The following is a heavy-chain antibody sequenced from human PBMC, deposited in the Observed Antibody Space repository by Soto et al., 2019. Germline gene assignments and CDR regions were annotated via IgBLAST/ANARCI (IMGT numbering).Heavy chain of an antibody. J-gene: IGHJ4*02. V-gene: IGHV3-30*18. CDR1: GFTFSSYG. CDR3: AKVQIAAAESPYYFDY. Sequence: GGFLRLSCAASGFTFSSYGMHWVRQAPGKGLEWVAVISYDGSNKYYADSVKGRFTISRDNSKNTLYLQMNSLRAEDTAVYYCAKVQIAAAESPYYFDYWGQGTLVTVSS. D-gene: IGHD6-13*01. CDR2: ISYDGSNK.